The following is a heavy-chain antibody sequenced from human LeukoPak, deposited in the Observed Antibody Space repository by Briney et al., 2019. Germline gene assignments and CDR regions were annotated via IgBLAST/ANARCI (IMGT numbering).Heavy chain of an antibody. V-gene: IGHV4-59*01. CDR3: AGRDYYDSSGYRDAFDI. CDR2: IYYSGST. Sequence: SETLSLTCTVSGGSISSYYWSWIRQPPGKGLEWIGYIYYSGSTNYNPSLKSRVTISVDTSKNQFSLKLSSVTAADTAVYYCAGRDYYDSSGYRDAFDIWGQGTMVTVSS. J-gene: IGHJ3*02. CDR1: GGSISSYY. D-gene: IGHD3-22*01.